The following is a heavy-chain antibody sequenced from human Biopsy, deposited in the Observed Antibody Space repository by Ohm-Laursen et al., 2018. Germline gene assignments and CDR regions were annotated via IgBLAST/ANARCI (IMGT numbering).Heavy chain of an antibody. D-gene: IGHD3-9*01. CDR3: ATKLTGYFHH. CDR1: GGTFSNYG. J-gene: IGHJ1*01. CDR2: KIPILGTG. V-gene: IGHV1-69*06. Sequence: SVKVSCKAPGGTFSNYGVNWVRQAPGQGLEWLGGKIPILGTGNYAQKFQDRVTVAADTSTSTSTMELRSLRSDDTAVYYCATKLTGYFHHWGQGTLVSVSS.